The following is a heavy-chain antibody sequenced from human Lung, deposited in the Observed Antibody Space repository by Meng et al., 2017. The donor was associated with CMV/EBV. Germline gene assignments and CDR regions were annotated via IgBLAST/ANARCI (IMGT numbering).Heavy chain of an antibody. CDR2: ISYDGSNK. J-gene: IGHJ3*02. D-gene: IGHD3-16*01. V-gene: IGHV3-30*04. CDR1: GFTFSSYA. CDR3: ARTGGGVSRAAFDI. Sequence: GESXKISXAASGFTFSSYAMHWVRQAPGKGLEWVAVISYDGSNKYYADSVKGRFTISRDNSKNTLYLQMNSLRAEDTAVYYCARTGGGVSRAAFDIWGQGTMVTVS.